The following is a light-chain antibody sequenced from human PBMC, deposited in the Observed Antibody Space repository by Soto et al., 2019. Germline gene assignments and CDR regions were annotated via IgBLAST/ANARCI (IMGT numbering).Light chain of an antibody. Sequence: EIALTQSPGTLSLSPGERATLSCRASQSVSNNYLAWYQQKPGQAPRLLIYGASNIATGIPDRFSGSGSGTDFTLTSSRLEADDFAVYYCQQYGSSGTFGQGTKVDIK. V-gene: IGKV3-20*01. CDR2: GAS. CDR3: QQYGSSGT. CDR1: QSVSNNY. J-gene: IGKJ1*01.